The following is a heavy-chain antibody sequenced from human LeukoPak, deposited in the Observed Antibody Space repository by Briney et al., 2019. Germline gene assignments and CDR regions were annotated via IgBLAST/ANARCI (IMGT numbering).Heavy chain of an antibody. CDR1: GYTFTSYD. CDR3: ARVGYYYDSSGYYCDAFDI. Sequence: ASVKVSCKASGYTFTSYDINWVRQATGQGLEWMGWMNPNSGNTGYAQKFQGRVTITRNTSISTAYMELSSLRSEDTAVYYCARVGYYYDSSGYYCDAFDIWGQGTMVTVSS. V-gene: IGHV1-8*03. CDR2: MNPNSGNT. J-gene: IGHJ3*02. D-gene: IGHD3-22*01.